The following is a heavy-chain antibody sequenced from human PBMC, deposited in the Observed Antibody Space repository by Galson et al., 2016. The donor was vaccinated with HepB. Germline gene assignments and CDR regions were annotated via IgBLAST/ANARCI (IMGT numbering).Heavy chain of an antibody. Sequence: SLRLSCAASGFTFSAYAMHWVRQAPGKGLEWVANIKEDGSEKYYVDSVKGRFTISRDNAKNSVYLQMNSLRADDTAVYYCAKGGDYDAWGQGTLVIVSS. CDR1: GFTFSAYA. CDR2: IKEDGSEK. V-gene: IGHV3-7*03. D-gene: IGHD2-21*02. J-gene: IGHJ5*02. CDR3: AKGGDYDA.